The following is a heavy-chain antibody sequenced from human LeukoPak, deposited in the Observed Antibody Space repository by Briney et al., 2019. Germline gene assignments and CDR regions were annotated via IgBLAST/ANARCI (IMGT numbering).Heavy chain of an antibody. V-gene: IGHV3-30*02. CDR3: AKSGYSYASIGYFDY. D-gene: IGHD5-18*01. Sequence: PGGSDRLSCTASGFTFSAYGMHWVRQAPGKGLEWVAFIRYVGSNEYYPESVKGRFTTSRDRSKKTLYLQMNSLRAEDTAVYYCAKSGYSYASIGYFDYWGQGTLAT. J-gene: IGHJ4*02. CDR1: GFTFSAYG. CDR2: IRYVGSNE.